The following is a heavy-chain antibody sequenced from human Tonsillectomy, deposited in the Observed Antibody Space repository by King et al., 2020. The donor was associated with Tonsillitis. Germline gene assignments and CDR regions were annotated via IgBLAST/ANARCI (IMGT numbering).Heavy chain of an antibody. V-gene: IGHV4-38-2*02. CDR3: ARDGGGATYSVFDTGVSNY. D-gene: IGHD5/OR15-5a*01. Sequence: QLQESGPGLVKPSETLSLTCGVSGYSISSGHYWGWIRQPPGKGLEWIGSIHHSGTTYYNPSVKSRVTISVDTSKNQFSLRLNSVTSADTAVYFCARDGGGATYSVFDTGVSNYWGQGTLVTVSS. CDR1: GYSISSGHY. J-gene: IGHJ4*02. CDR2: IHHSGTT.